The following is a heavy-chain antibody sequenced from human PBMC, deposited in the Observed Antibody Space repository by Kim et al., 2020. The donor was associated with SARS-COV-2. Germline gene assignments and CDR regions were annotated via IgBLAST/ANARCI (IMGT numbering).Heavy chain of an antibody. CDR2: ST. Sequence: STYYAPSLKSRVTITADTSMNQFSLKLSSMTAADTAVYYCARSPDWNFVDSWGQGTLVTVSS. D-gene: IGHD1-7*01. J-gene: IGHJ4*02. CDR3: ARSPDWNFVDS. V-gene: IGHV4-31*02.